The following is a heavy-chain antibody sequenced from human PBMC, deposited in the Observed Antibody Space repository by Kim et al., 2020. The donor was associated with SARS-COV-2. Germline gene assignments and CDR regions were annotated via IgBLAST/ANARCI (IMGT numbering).Heavy chain of an antibody. Sequence: PSLKSRVTISVDTSKNQFSLKLSSVTAADTAVYYCARRYCSSTSCYQFDYWGQGTLVTVSS. J-gene: IGHJ4*02. CDR3: ARRYCSSTSCYQFDY. D-gene: IGHD2-2*01. V-gene: IGHV4-59*08.